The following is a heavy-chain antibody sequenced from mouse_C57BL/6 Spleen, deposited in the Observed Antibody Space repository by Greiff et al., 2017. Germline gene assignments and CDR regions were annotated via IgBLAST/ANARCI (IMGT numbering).Heavy chain of an antibody. J-gene: IGHJ2*01. CDR3: AKEENYYGSSYYFDY. D-gene: IGHD1-1*01. CDR1: GYAFSSSW. Sequence: QVQLKESGPELVKPGASVKISCKASGYAFSSSWMNWVKQRPGKGLEWIGRIYPGDGDTNYNGKFKGKATLTADKSSSTAYMQLSSLTSEDSAVYFCAKEENYYGSSYYFDYWGQGTTLTVSS. V-gene: IGHV1-82*01. CDR2: IYPGDGDT.